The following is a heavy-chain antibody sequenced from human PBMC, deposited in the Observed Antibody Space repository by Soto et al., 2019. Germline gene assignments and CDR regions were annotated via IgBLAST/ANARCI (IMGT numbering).Heavy chain of an antibody. Sequence: QVRLQESGPKLVRPSQTLSLTCSVSGVSINRGDYYWGWVGQSPGWGLEWSGSIYYNGDTNYNLSLGSRVTMSVDTSKNQFFLDLQSVVAADTDVYFCARAGGDFVQVPYYWGQGTLITVSS. D-gene: IGHD3-3*01. CDR2: IYYNGDT. J-gene: IGHJ4*02. V-gene: IGHV4-30-4*01. CDR3: ARAGGDFVQVPYY. CDR1: GVSINRGDYY.